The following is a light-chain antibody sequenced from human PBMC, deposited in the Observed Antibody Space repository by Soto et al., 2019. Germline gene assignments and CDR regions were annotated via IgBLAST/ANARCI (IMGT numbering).Light chain of an antibody. CDR1: QSISSSY. J-gene: IGKJ1*01. CDR3: QQFHKWPRT. CDR2: GAS. Sequence: EIVLTQSPATLSLSRGERATLSCRASQSISSSYLAWYQQKPGQAPRLLIYGASTRAAGIPARFSGSGAGAEGTRTSTSMQYEDVAVYYCQQFHKWPRTFGQGTKVDIK. V-gene: IGKV3-15*01.